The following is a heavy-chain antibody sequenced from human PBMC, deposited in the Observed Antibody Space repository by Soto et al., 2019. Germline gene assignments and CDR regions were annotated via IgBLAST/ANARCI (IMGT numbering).Heavy chain of an antibody. V-gene: IGHV3-48*02. CDR2: ISSGSAAI. CDR1: GFTFSSYS. Sequence: EVQLVESGGGLVQPGASLRLSCAASGFTFSSYSMNWVRQAPGKGLEWVSYISSGSAAIYYADSVKGRFTISRDNAKNSLYLQMNSLRDEDTAVYCCARGSDAFDIWGQGTMITVSS. J-gene: IGHJ3*02. CDR3: ARGSDAFDI.